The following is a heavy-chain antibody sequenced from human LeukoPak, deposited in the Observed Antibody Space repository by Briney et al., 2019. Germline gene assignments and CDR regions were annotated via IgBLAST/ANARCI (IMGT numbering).Heavy chain of an antibody. V-gene: IGHV1-46*01. D-gene: IGHD2-8*02. Sequence: GASVKVSCKASGYTFTNYLLHWVRQAPRQGLEWVGRITPSVDTTNYAQKFRDRVTMTRDTSTSTVYMELSSLRSEDTAVYHCVREESGGYFDYWGQGTLVTVSS. CDR3: VREESGGYFDY. J-gene: IGHJ4*02. CDR1: GYTFTNYL. CDR2: ITPSVDTT.